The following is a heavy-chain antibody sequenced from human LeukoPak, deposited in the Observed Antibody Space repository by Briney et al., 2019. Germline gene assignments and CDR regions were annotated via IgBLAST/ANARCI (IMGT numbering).Heavy chain of an antibody. CDR1: GGSISSGDYY. Sequence: PSQTLSLTCTVSGGSISSGDYYWSWIRQPPGKGLEWIGYTYYSGSTYYNPSLKSRVTISVDTSKNQFSLKLSSVTAADTAVYYCARDPYYYDSREYGNAFDIWGQGTMVTVSS. D-gene: IGHD3-22*01. CDR2: TYYSGST. V-gene: IGHV4-30-4*08. J-gene: IGHJ3*02. CDR3: ARDPYYYDSREYGNAFDI.